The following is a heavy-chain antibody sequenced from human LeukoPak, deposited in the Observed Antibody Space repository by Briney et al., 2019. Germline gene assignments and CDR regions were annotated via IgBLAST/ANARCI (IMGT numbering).Heavy chain of an antibody. CDR2: INPSGGST. V-gene: IGHV1-46*01. D-gene: IGHD3-9*01. Sequence: ASVKVSCKASGYTFTSYYMHWVRQAPGQGLEWMGIINPSGGSTSYAQKFQGRVTMTRDTSTSTDYMELSSLRSEDTAVYYCARCGEPSYDILTGYSRFDYWGQGTLVTVSS. CDR3: ARCGEPSYDILTGYSRFDY. CDR1: GYTFTSYY. J-gene: IGHJ4*02.